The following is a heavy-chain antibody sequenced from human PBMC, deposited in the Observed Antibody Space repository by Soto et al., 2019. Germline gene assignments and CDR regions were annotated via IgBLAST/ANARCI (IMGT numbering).Heavy chain of an antibody. J-gene: IGHJ4*02. CDR2: VYYSGTT. Sequence: SETLSLTCSVSGGSVSDKTYYWSWIRQPPGKRLEWIGYVYYSGTTNYNPSLKSRVTISVDLSKNRFSLRLSSVTTADTALYYCATTTAVPNTLRSRYFFDYWGQGTLVTVSS. V-gene: IGHV4-61*01. D-gene: IGHD4-17*01. CDR1: GGSVSDKTYY. CDR3: ATTTAVPNTLRSRYFFDY.